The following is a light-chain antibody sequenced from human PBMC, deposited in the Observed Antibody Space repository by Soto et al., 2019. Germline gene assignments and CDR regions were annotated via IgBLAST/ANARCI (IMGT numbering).Light chain of an antibody. CDR2: KTH. CDR3: ATWDDSLNGPV. J-gene: IGLJ3*02. V-gene: IGLV1-44*01. Sequence: QSAVTQPPSVSGTPGQRVTVSCSGSNSNIGDNTVTWYHQLPGAAPKLLIYKTHQRPSGVPDRFSGSKSGTSASLAISGLQSEDEGDYYWATWDDSLNGPVFGGGTKLTVL. CDR1: NSNIGDNT.